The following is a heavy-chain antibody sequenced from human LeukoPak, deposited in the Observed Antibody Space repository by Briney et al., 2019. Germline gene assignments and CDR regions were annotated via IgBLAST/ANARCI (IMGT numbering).Heavy chain of an antibody. J-gene: IGHJ4*02. CDR3: ARGIYSYSTPFDY. V-gene: IGHV1-2*02. CDR1: GDTFSTYA. D-gene: IGHD2/OR15-2a*01. CDR2: INPNSGAT. Sequence: ASVKVSCKASGDTFSTYAISWVRQAPGQGLEWMAWINPNSGATNYAQKFQGRVTMTRDRTISTVYMELSSLGSDDTAVYYCARGIYSYSTPFDYWGQGTMVTVSS.